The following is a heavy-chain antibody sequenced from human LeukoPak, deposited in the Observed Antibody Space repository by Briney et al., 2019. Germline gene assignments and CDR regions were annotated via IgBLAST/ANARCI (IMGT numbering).Heavy chain of an antibody. CDR3: AGSFGSGWYKYYFDH. D-gene: IGHD6-19*01. V-gene: IGHV4-59*08. J-gene: IGHJ4*02. Sequence: SETLSLICAVSGGSNSSYYWSWIRQPPGKGLEEMGYIDYSGSTNYNPSLKSRVTIAVETAKNQFLLKLSSVAAGDTAVYYCAGSFGSGWYKYYFDHWGQGTLVTVSS. CDR1: GGSNSSYY. CDR2: IDYSGST.